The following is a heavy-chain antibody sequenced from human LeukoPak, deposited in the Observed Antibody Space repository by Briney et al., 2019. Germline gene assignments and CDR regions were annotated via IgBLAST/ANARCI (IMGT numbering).Heavy chain of an antibody. CDR2: IKQDGSEK. V-gene: IGHV3-7*01. J-gene: IGHJ4*02. Sequence: GGSLRLSCAASGFTFNRYWMSWVRQAPGRGLEWVANIKQDGSEKYYVDSVKGRFTISRDNAKNSLYLQMNSLRAEDTAVYYCAREGYDYLDYWGQGTLVTVSS. CDR1: GFTFNRYW. CDR3: AREGYDYLDY. D-gene: IGHD2-2*01.